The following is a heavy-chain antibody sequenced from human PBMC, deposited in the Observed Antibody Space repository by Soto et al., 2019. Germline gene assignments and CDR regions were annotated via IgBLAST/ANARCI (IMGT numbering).Heavy chain of an antibody. CDR3: TTDPYCSGGSCYDYYYYMDV. Sequence: EVQLVESGGGLVKPGGSLRLSCAASGFTFSNAWMSWVRQAPGKGLEWVGRIKSKTDGGTTDYAAPVKGRFTISRDDSNNTLYLQMNSLKTEDTAVYYCTTDPYCSGGSCYDYYYYMDVWGKGTTVTVSS. J-gene: IGHJ6*03. CDR1: GFTFSNAW. V-gene: IGHV3-15*01. CDR2: IKSKTDGGTT. D-gene: IGHD2-15*01.